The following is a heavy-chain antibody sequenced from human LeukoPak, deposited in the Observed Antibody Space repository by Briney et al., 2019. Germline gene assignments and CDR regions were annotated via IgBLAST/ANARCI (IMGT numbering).Heavy chain of an antibody. V-gene: IGHV3-15*01. CDR1: GITLSNVW. CDR3: TTESWGIDH. CDR2: IRSKTDGRAT. Sequence: GGSLRLSCAAPGITLSNVWMSWVRQAPGKGLEWVGRIRSKTDGRATDYAAPVKGRFTISRDDSKNTLYLQMNSLKTEDTALYYCTTESWGIDHWGRGTLVTVSS. J-gene: IGHJ4*02. D-gene: IGHD3-16*01.